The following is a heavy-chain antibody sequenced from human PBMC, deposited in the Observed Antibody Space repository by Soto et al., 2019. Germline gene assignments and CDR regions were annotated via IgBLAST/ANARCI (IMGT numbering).Heavy chain of an antibody. CDR3: ARDYEGDTAMVGVY. V-gene: IGHV1-69*12. J-gene: IGHJ4*02. CDR2: IIPIFGTA. D-gene: IGHD5-18*01. Sequence: QVQLVQSGAEVKKPGSSVKVSCKASGGTFSSYAISWVRQAPGQGLEWLGGIIPIFGTANYAQKFQGRVTMTADESTSTAHMELRSLRSEDTAVYYCARDYEGDTAMVGVYWGQGTLVTVSS. CDR1: GGTFSSYA.